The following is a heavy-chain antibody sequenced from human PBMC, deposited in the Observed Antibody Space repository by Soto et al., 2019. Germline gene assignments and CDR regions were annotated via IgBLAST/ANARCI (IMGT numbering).Heavy chain of an antibody. D-gene: IGHD2-8*01. CDR2: IYYSGST. V-gene: IGHV4-59*12. CDR1: GGSISTYY. Sequence: QVQLHESGPGLVTPSETLSLTCTVSGGSISTYYWTWIRQSPEKGLEWLGNIYYSGSTNYSPSLNRRLTISLDTSKNQFSLKLRSVTAADTAVYYCARESRCVNGACGNVFDIWGRGTKVTVSS. J-gene: IGHJ3*02. CDR3: ARESRCVNGACGNVFDI.